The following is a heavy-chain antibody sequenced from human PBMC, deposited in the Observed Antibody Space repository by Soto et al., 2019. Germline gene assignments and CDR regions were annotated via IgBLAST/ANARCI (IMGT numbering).Heavy chain of an antibody. CDR2: IYYSGST. Sequence: ETLSLTCTVSGGSISSYYWSWIRQPPGKGLEWIGYIYYSGSTNYNPSLKSRVTISVDTSKNQFSLKLSSVTAADNAVYYSATHLKMAFSDSYGKDFWGQRTSVT. V-gene: IGHV4-59*08. CDR1: GGSISSYY. CDR3: ATHLKMAFSDSYGKDF. D-gene: IGHD3-3*02. J-gene: IGHJ6*02.